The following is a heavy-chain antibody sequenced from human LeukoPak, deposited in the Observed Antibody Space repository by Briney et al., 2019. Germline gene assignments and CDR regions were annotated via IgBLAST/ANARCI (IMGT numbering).Heavy chain of an antibody. D-gene: IGHD2-8*01. V-gene: IGHV3-23*01. Sequence: GGSLRLSCVGSGFSFSTFAMSWVRQAPGKGLEWVSTVSGGGAYTYYADSVKGRFTVSRDDSKSMHFLQMNSLRPEDTALYFCAKRITVSAGYYLDSWGQGTLVTVSS. J-gene: IGHJ4*02. CDR3: AKRITVSAGYYLDS. CDR2: VSGGGAYT. CDR1: GFSFSTFA.